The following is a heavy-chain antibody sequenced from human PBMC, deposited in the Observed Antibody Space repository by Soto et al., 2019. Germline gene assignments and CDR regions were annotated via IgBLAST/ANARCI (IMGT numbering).Heavy chain of an antibody. J-gene: IGHJ6*02. CDR3: SSTKGGLWFGELPPYYYYYGMDV. D-gene: IGHD3-10*01. CDR1: GGSISSSSYY. CDR2: IYYSGST. V-gene: IGHV4-39*01. Sequence: KTSETLSLTCTVSGGSISSSSYYWGWIRQPPGKGLEWIGSIYYSGSTYYNPSLKSRVTISVDTSKNQFSLKLSSVTAADTAVYYCSSTKGGLWFGELPPYYYYYGMDVWGQGTTVTVSS.